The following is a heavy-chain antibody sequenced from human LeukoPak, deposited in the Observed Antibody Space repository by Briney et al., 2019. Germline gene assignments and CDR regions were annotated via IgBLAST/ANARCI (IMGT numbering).Heavy chain of an antibody. J-gene: IGHJ1*01. CDR3: AKTYGSGSYYPH. V-gene: IGHV4-4*09. Sequence: SETLSLTCTVSGGSISSYYWSWIRQPPGKGLEWIGYIYTSGSTNYNPSLKSRVTISVDTSKNQFSLKLSSVTAADTAVYYCAKTYGSGSYYPHWGQGTLVTVSS. CDR1: GGSISSYY. D-gene: IGHD3-10*01. CDR2: IYTSGST.